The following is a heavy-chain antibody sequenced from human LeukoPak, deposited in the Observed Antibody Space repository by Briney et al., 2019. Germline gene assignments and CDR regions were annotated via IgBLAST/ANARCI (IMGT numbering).Heavy chain of an antibody. CDR2: ISSSSSTI. V-gene: IGHV3-48*02. CDR1: GFTFSSYA. J-gene: IGHJ4*02. D-gene: IGHD1-26*01. Sequence: PGRSLRLSCAASGFTFSSYAMHWVRQAPGKGLEWVSYISSSSSTIYYADSVKGRFTISRDNAKNSLYLQMNSLRDEDTAVYYCARARVGYFDYWGQGTLVTVSS. CDR3: ARARVGYFDY.